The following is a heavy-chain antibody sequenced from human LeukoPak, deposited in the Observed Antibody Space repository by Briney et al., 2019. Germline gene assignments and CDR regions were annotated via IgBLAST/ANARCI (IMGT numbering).Heavy chain of an antibody. Sequence: EASVKVSCKASGGTFSSYAISWVRQAPGQGLEWMGGIIPIFGTANYAQKFQGRVTITADESTSTAYMELSSLRSEDTAVYYCASFGYRTYYYGMDVWGQGTTVTVSS. V-gene: IGHV1-69*01. CDR2: IIPIFGTA. J-gene: IGHJ6*02. D-gene: IGHD5-24*01. CDR3: ASFGYRTYYYGMDV. CDR1: GGTFSSYA.